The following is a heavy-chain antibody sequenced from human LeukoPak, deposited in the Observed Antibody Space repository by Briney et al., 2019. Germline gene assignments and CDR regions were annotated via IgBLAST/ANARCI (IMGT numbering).Heavy chain of an antibody. Sequence: PSETLSLTCAVYGGSFSGYYWSWIRQPPGKGLEWIGEINHSGSTNYNPSLKSRVTISVDTSKNQFSLKLSSVTAADTAEYYCAREGNYYDSSGYYYGFDYWGQGTLVTVSS. V-gene: IGHV4-34*01. CDR3: AREGNYYDSSGYYYGFDY. D-gene: IGHD3-22*01. CDR1: GGSFSGYY. J-gene: IGHJ4*02. CDR2: INHSGST.